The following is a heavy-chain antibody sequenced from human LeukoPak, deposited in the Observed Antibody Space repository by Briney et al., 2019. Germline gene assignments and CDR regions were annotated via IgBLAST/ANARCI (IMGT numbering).Heavy chain of an antibody. Sequence: SVKVSCKASGGTFSSYAISWVRQAPGQGLEWMGRIIPIYDPVDYAQRFQGRVTITADESTNTVYMELNSLTFEDTAVYYCAREPLGCGGDCHFDYWGQGTLVTVSS. CDR2: IIPIYDPV. V-gene: IGHV1-69*13. D-gene: IGHD2-21*02. CDR1: GGTFSSYA. J-gene: IGHJ4*02. CDR3: AREPLGCGGDCHFDY.